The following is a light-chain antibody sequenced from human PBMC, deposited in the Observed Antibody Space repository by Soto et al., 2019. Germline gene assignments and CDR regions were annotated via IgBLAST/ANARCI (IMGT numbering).Light chain of an antibody. Sequence: DIQMTQSPPSLSASVGDRVTISCQASQGISNDLTWYQQKPGKAPKLLIYGASDLERGVPPRFSGSGSRTDFTLTISNLQPEDVATYYCQQYHSLPQITFGGGTTVEI. CDR1: QGISND. V-gene: IGKV1-33*01. CDR2: GAS. CDR3: QQYHSLPQIT. J-gene: IGKJ4*01.